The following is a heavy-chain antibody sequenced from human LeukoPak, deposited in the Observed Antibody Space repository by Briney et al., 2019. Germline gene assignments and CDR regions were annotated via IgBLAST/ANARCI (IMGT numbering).Heavy chain of an antibody. Sequence: PSETLSLTCTVSGGSISSYYWSWIRQPAGKGLEWIGRIYTSGSTNYNPSLKSRVTMSVDTSKNQFSLKLSSVTAADTAVYYCARGGYSSGWYQFDYWGQGTLVTVSS. CDR1: GGSISSYY. D-gene: IGHD6-19*01. J-gene: IGHJ4*02. CDR2: IYTSGST. CDR3: ARGGYSSGWYQFDY. V-gene: IGHV4-4*07.